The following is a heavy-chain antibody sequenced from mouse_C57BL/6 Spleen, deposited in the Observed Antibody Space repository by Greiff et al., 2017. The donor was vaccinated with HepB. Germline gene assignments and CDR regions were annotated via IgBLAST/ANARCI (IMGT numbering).Heavy chain of an antibody. CDR2: IYPGGGYT. V-gene: IGHV1-63*01. CDR3: ARGTMVTTGGYYFDY. CDR1: GYTFTNYW. Sequence: QVQLKESGAELVRPGTSVKMSCKASGYTFTNYWIGWAKQRPGHGLEWIGDIYPGGGYTNYNEKFKGKATLTADKSSSTAYMQFSSLTSEASAIYYCARGTMVTTGGYYFDYWGQGTTLTVSS. J-gene: IGHJ2*01. D-gene: IGHD2-2*01.